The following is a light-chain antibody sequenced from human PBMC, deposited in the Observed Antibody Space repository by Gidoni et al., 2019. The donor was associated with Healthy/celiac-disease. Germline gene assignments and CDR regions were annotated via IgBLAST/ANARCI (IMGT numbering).Light chain of an antibody. J-gene: IGKJ2*01. Sequence: IQMTQFPSSLSASAGDSVTFTCRASQTISNSLNWYQQKPGKAPKLLIYAASSLQSGVPSRFSGSGSGTDFTLTISSLQPEDFATYYCQQNDSTPYTFGQGTKLEIK. CDR2: AAS. CDR3: QQNDSTPYT. V-gene: IGKV1-39*01. CDR1: QTISNS.